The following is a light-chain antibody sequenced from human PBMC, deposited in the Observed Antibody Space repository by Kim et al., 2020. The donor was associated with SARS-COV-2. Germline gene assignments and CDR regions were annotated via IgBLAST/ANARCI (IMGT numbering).Light chain of an antibody. CDR1: PGDIGAKSY. J-gene: IGLJ3*02. V-gene: IGLV2-14*03. CDR3: ASYTTSGAWV. CDR2: DGN. Sequence: GQSITMSCTGTPGDIGAKSYVSWCQHHPGEAPKLLIFDGNRRPSVLSNRFAGARSGNTASLTISGLQFEDECDYYCASYTTSGAWVFGGGTKVTVL.